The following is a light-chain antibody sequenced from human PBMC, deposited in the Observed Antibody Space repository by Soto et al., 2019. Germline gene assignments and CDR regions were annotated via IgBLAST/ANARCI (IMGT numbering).Light chain of an antibody. V-gene: IGKV3-11*01. J-gene: IGKJ2*01. CDR1: QSVSSY. Sequence: EIVLTQSPATLSLSPGERATLSCRASQSVSSYLAWYQQKPGQAPRLLIYDASNRATSIPARFSGSGSGTSFTHTISSLEPEDFAVYYCPERSNWPRTFGQGTKLEVK. CDR2: DAS. CDR3: PERSNWPRT.